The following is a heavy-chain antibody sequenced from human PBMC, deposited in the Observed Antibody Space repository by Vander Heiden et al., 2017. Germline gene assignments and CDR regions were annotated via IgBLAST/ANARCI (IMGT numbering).Heavy chain of an antibody. CDR2: IYHSGST. V-gene: IGHV4-30-2*01. Sequence: QLQLQESGSGLVKPSQTLSLTCAVSGGSISSGGYSWSWIRQPPGKGLEWIGYIYHSGSTYDSPSLKSRVTISVDRSKNQFSMKMSSVTAADTAVYYVARERTGGGMDVWCQGTTVTVYS. J-gene: IGHJ6*02. CDR1: GGSISSGGYS. D-gene: IGHD3-16*01. CDR3: ARERTGGGMDV.